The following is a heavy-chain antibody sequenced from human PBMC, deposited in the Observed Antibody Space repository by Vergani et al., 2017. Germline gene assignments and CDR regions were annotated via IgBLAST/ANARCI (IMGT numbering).Heavy chain of an antibody. CDR1: GGTFSSYA. CDR2: ISPIFGTA. CDR3: ARQANDHDYGDHALSAFDI. Sequence: QVQLVQSGAEVKKPGSSVKVSCKASGGTFSSYAISWVRQAPGQGLEWMVRISPIFGTANYAQKFKGRVTITADDSMSTSYMELSSLRAEDTAVYYCARQANDHDYGDHALSAFDIWGQGTMVTVSA. D-gene: IGHD4-17*01. J-gene: IGHJ3*02. V-gene: IGHV1-69*13.